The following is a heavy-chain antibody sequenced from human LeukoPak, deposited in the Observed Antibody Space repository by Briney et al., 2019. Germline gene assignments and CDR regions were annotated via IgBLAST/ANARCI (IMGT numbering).Heavy chain of an antibody. J-gene: IGHJ5*02. CDR1: GLSFSSYN. CDR3: AAASAFSSSWRS. CDR2: ITANNTTK. Sequence: GGSLRLSCTASGLSFSSYNMNWVRQAPGKGPEGVAYITANNTTKYYADSVKGRFTISRDNAKKSLFLQMNSLRAEDTAVYYCAAASAFSSSWRSWGQGTVVTVSS. D-gene: IGHD6-13*01. V-gene: IGHV3-48*01.